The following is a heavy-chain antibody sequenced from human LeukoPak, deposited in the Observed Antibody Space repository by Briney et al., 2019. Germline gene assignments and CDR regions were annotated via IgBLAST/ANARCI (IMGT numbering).Heavy chain of an antibody. V-gene: IGHV4-38-2*02. D-gene: IGHD2-15*01. J-gene: IGHJ3*02. CDR1: GYSISSGYY. Sequence: PSETLSLTCIVSGYSISSGYYWGWIRQPPGKGLEWIGSIYHSGSTYYNPSLKSRVTISVDTSKNQFSLKLSSVTAADTAVYYCARVTIGYCSGGSCNHAFDIWGQGTMVTVSS. CDR3: ARVTIGYCSGGSCNHAFDI. CDR2: IYHSGST.